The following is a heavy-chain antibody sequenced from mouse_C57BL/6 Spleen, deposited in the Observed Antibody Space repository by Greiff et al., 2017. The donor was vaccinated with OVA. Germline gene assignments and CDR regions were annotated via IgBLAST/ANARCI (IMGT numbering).Heavy chain of an antibody. Sequence: EVMLVESEGGLVQPGSSMKLSCTASGFTFSDYYMAWVRQVPEKGLEWVANINYDGSSTYYLDPLKSRFIISRDNAKNILYLQMSSLKSEDTATYYCARCGNYEAMDYWGQGTSVTVSS. CDR1: GFTFSDYY. D-gene: IGHD2-1*01. CDR3: ARCGNYEAMDY. V-gene: IGHV5-16*01. J-gene: IGHJ4*01. CDR2: INYDGSST.